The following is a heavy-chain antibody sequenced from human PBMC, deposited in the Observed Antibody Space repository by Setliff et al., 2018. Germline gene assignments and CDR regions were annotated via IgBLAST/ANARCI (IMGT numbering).Heavy chain of an antibody. Sequence: GESLKISCKGSGYSFSTCWIGWVRQMPGKGLEWMGIIYPGDSITRYSPSFQGQVTISVDKSINTAYLQWSSLRASDTAIYYCARHPYYYGSGTYLDNNNRWFDPWGQGTLVTVA. CDR1: GYSFSTCW. D-gene: IGHD3-10*01. CDR3: ARHPYYYGSGTYLDNNNRWFDP. J-gene: IGHJ5*02. CDR2: IYPGDSIT. V-gene: IGHV5-51*01.